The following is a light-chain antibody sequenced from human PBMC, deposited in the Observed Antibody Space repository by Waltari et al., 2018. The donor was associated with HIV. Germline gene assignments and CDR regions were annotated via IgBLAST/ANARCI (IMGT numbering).Light chain of an antibody. J-gene: IGKJ1*01. CDR1: QSSRSW. CDR2: KAS. CDR3: QQYNIYWT. Sequence: DIQMTQSPSTLSASVGDRVTITCRASQSSRSWLAWYQQKPGKAPKILIYKASSLESGVPSRFSGSESWTEFTLTISSLQPDDFATYYCQQYNIYWTFGQGTKVEIK. V-gene: IGKV1-5*03.